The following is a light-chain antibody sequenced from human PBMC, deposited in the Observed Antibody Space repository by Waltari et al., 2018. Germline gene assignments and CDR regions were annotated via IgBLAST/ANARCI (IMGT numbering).Light chain of an antibody. CDR3: QQQNSYPFT. J-gene: IGKJ3*01. V-gene: IGKV1-9*01. CDR2: GAS. CDR1: QRIISY. Sequence: IQLTQSPSSLSASVGDRATITCRASQRIISYLAWYQQKPGKAPKPLIHGASTLQSGVPSRFSGSGSGTDFTLTITSLQPEDFATYYCQQQNSYPFTFGPGTKVDVK.